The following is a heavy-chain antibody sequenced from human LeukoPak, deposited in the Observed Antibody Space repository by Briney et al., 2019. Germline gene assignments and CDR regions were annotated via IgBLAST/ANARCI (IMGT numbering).Heavy chain of an antibody. J-gene: IGHJ4*02. CDR1: GFTFSTYV. Sequence: GGSLRLSCAASGFTFSTYVMSWVRQAPGKGLEWVSGISASGDNTYYADSVKGRFTISRDNSKNTLHLQMNSLRTEDTAVYYCAKGSGYDTDFDYWGQGTLATVSS. CDR3: AKGSGYDTDFDY. V-gene: IGHV3-23*01. D-gene: IGHD3-9*01. CDR2: ISASGDNT.